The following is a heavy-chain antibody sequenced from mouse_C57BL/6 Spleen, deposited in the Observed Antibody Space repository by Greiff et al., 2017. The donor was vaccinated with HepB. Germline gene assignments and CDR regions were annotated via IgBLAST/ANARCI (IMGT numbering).Heavy chain of an antibody. CDR2: INPNNGGT. CDR3: ARGDSNYVAMDY. CDR1: GYTFTDYY. Sequence: EVQLQQSGPELVKPGASVKISCKASGYTFTDYYMNWVKQSHGKSLEWIGDINPNNGGTSYNQKFKGKATLTVDKSSSTAYMELRSLTSEDSAVYYCARGDSNYVAMDYWGQGTSVTVSS. D-gene: IGHD2-5*01. V-gene: IGHV1-26*01. J-gene: IGHJ4*01.